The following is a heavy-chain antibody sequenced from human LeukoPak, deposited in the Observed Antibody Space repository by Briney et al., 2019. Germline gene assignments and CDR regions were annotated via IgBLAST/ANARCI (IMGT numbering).Heavy chain of an antibody. Sequence: PGGSLRLSCAASGFTFSSYAMSWVRQAPGKGLEWVSAISGSGGSTYYADSVKGRFTISRDNSKNTLYLQMNSLRAEDTAVYYCAKDLGRGYSFPFPSAGANWFDPWGQGTLVTVSS. CDR1: GFTFSSYA. D-gene: IGHD5-18*01. V-gene: IGHV3-23*01. CDR3: AKDLGRGYSFPFPSAGANWFDP. CDR2: ISGSGGST. J-gene: IGHJ5*02.